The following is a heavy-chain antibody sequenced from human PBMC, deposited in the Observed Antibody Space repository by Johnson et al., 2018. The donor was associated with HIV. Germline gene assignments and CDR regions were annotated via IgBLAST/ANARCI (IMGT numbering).Heavy chain of an antibody. CDR1: GFTVSSEG. V-gene: IGHV3-30*02. CDR2: IRYDGSNK. D-gene: IGHD5-12*01. CDR3: AKVGLYSGYEYDAFDI. Sequence: QVQLVESGGGLVQPGGSLRLSCAVSGFTVSSEGMHWVRQAPGKGLEWVAFIRYDGSNKYYADSVKGRFTISRDNSKNTLYLQMNSLRAEDTAVYYCAKVGLYSGYEYDAFDIWGQGTMVTVSS. J-gene: IGHJ3*02.